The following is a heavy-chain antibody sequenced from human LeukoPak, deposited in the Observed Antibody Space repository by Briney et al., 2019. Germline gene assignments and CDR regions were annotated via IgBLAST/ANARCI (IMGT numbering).Heavy chain of an antibody. CDR3: VSRPYNRRNTYHGVFDY. V-gene: IGHV4-31*03. D-gene: IGHD1/OR15-1a*01. CDR2: ISYSGSI. Sequence: SETLSLTCTVSGVSIGSAGYFWPWIRQHPGKGLEWIGYISYSGSISYNPALESRVAISLDTSKNQFSLKLSSVTAADTAMYYCVSRPYNRRNTYHGVFDYWGQGALVTVSS. J-gene: IGHJ4*02. CDR1: GVSIGSAGYF.